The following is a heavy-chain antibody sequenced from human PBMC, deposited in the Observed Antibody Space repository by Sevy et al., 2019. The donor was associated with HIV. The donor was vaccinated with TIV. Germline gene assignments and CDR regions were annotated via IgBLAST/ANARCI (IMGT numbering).Heavy chain of an antibody. CDR2: ISSNGGST. D-gene: IGHD2-21*01. J-gene: IGHJ4*02. CDR1: GFTFSSYA. Sequence: GGSLRLSCSASGFTFSSYAMHWVRQAPGKGLEYVSAISSNGGSTYYADSVKGRFTISRDNSKNTLYLQMSSLRAEDTAVYYCVKDVPALWWPWAGYFDYWGQGTLVTVSS. V-gene: IGHV3-64D*06. CDR3: VKDVPALWWPWAGYFDY.